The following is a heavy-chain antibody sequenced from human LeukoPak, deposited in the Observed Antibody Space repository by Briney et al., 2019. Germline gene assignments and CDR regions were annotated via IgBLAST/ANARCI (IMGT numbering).Heavy chain of an antibody. D-gene: IGHD3-22*01. V-gene: IGHV1-18*01. CDR2: ISAYNGNT. CDR3: AFMAYHYDSSGYPLLDY. CDR1: GYTFTSYG. J-gene: IGHJ4*02. Sequence: ASVKVSCKASGYTFTSYGISWVRQAPGQGLEWMGWISAYNGNTNYAQKLQGRVTMTTDTSTSTAYMELRSLRSDDTAVYYCAFMAYHYDSSGYPLLDYWGQGTLVTVSS.